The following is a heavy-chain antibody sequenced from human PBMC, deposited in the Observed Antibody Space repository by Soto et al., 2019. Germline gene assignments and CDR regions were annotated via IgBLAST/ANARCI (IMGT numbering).Heavy chain of an antibody. D-gene: IGHD6-13*01. CDR3: AREAGGAPAGTGPYFDY. J-gene: IGHJ4*02. Sequence: QVQLVQSGAEVTKPGSSVKVFCKASGGTFSSYAISWVRQAPGQGLEWMGGIIPIFGTANYAQKVQGRVTIAGDESTSKAYMELSSLRAEDTAVYYCAREAGGAPAGTGPYFDYWGQGTLVTVSS. V-gene: IGHV1-69*01. CDR1: GGTFSSYA. CDR2: IIPIFGTA.